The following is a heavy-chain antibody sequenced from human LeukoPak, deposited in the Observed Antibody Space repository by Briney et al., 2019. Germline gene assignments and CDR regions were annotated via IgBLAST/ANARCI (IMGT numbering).Heavy chain of an antibody. D-gene: IGHD1-14*01. CDR2: ISGDGSVT. Sequence: PGGSLRLSCAASGFTFNDYPMHWVRQAPGKGLEWVSLISGDGSVTYYADSVKGRFTISRDNSKNSLYLQINSLRLEDTAFYYCATGSQPGTTFDYWGQGILVTASS. V-gene: IGHV3-43*02. CDR1: GFTFNDYP. CDR3: ATGSQPGTTFDY. J-gene: IGHJ4*02.